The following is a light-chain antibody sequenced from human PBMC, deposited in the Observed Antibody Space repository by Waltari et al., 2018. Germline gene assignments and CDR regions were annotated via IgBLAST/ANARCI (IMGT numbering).Light chain of an antibody. V-gene: IGKV1-5*03. Sequence: DIQMTQSPSNLTASVGDRVTITCRASQSVDRWLTWFQQKPDKAPKLLIYGASGLPSGVPSRFSGSGSGTEFTLTISSLQSDDAATYYCQQCAASSWTFGQGTKVEIK. CDR1: QSVDRW. CDR3: QQCAASSWT. CDR2: GAS. J-gene: IGKJ1*01.